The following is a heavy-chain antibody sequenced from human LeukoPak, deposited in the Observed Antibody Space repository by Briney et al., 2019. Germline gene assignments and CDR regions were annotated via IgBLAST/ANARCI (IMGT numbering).Heavy chain of an antibody. Sequence: PSETLSLTCTVSGGSISSGSYYWSWIRQPAGKGLEWIGRIYTSGSTNYNPSLKSRVTISVDTSKNQFSLKLSSVTAADTAVYYCAREGLYYYDTHGHWYLDLWGRGTLVPVSS. D-gene: IGHD3-22*01. V-gene: IGHV4-61*02. CDR3: AREGLYYYDTHGHWYLDL. CDR2: IYTSGST. CDR1: GGSISSGSYY. J-gene: IGHJ2*01.